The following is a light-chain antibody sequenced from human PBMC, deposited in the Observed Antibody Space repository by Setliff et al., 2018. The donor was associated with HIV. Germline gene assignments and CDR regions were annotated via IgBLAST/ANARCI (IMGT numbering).Light chain of an antibody. CDR2: EVN. J-gene: IGLJ1*01. CDR3: SSYAGSSSFDA. CDR1: SSNIGTYDF. Sequence: QSVLTQPASVSGSPGQSITISCTGNSSNIGTYDFVSWYRQYPGKAPQLAIYEVNKRPSGVSERFSGSKSGNAASLTISGLQSDDEADYYCSSYAGSSSFDAFGTGTKVTVL. V-gene: IGLV2-23*02.